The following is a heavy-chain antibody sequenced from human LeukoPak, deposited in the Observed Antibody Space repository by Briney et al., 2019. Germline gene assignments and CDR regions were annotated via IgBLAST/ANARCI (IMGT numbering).Heavy chain of an antibody. CDR3: ARDRWELLSGSDY. V-gene: IGHV1-18*01. CDR1: GYTLTSYG. J-gene: IGHJ4*02. CDR2: ISAYNGNA. D-gene: IGHD1-26*01. Sequence: GGSVKVSCKASGYTLTSYGISWVRQAPGQGLEWMGWISAYNGNANYAQKLQGRVTMTTDTSTSTAYMELRSLRSDDTAVYYCARDRWELLSGSDYWGQGTLVTVSS.